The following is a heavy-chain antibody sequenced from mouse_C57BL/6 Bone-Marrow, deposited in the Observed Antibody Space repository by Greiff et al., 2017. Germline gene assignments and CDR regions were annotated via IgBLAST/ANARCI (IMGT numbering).Heavy chain of an antibody. Sequence: QVHVKQSGAELARPGASVKLSCKASGYTFTSYGISWVKQRTGQGLEWIGEIYPRSGNTYYNEKFKGKATLTADKSSSTAYMELRRLTSEDSAVYFCAQLKYYFDYWGQGTTLTVSS. CDR1: GYTFTSYG. J-gene: IGHJ2*01. CDR2: IYPRSGNT. CDR3: AQLKYYFDY. V-gene: IGHV1-81*01. D-gene: IGHD3-1*01.